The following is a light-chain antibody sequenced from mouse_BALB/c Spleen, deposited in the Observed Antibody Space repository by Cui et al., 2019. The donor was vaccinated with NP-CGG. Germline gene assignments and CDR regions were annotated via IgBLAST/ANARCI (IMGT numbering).Light chain of an antibody. J-gene: IGKJ2*01. CDR2: DAS. CDR3: LQYKYLPYT. Sequence: DVLMTQSPSSLSASLRGGVSLACQASQVISNDLNWYQQTPGKPPRLLIYDASKLEDGVPSRFSGTGYRTDFNFTISSLEEEDVAIYFCLQYKYLPYTFGGGTKLEIK. V-gene: IGKV11-106*02. CDR1: QVISND.